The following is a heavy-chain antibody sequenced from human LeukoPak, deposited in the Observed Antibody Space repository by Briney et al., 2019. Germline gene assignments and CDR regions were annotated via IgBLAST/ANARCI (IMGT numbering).Heavy chain of an antibody. D-gene: IGHD6-6*01. CDR1: GGSISGSH. Sequence: LSLTCLVSGGSISGSHWSWIRQAPGKGLEWVSYISSSGSTIYYADSVKGRFTISRDNAKNSLYLQMNSLRAEDTAVYYCARVGAYSSSSIYYYYYMGVWGKGTTVTVSS. V-gene: IGHV3-11*04. CDR3: ARVGAYSSSSIYYYYYMGV. J-gene: IGHJ6*03. CDR2: ISSSGSTI.